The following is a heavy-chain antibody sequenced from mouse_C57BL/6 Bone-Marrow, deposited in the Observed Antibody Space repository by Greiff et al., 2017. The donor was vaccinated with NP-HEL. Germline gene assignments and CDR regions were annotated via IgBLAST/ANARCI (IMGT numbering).Heavy chain of an antibody. CDR1: GFSLTSYG. V-gene: IGHV2-5*01. CDR2: IWRGGST. D-gene: IGHD1-1*01. Sequence: QVHVKQSGPGLVQPSQSLSITCTVSGFSLTSYGVHWVRQSPGKGLEWLGVIWRGGSTDYNEAFMSRLSITKDNSKSQVFFKMNSLQADDTAIYYCAKRTTVGPQYFDVWGTGTTVTVSS. CDR3: AKRTTVGPQYFDV. J-gene: IGHJ1*03.